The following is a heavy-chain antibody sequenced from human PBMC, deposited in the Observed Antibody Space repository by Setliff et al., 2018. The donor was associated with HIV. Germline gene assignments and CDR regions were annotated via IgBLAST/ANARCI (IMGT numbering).Heavy chain of an antibody. V-gene: IGHV4-4*07. CDR1: GGSFGDYH. CDR3: ARDRHYSGLGSYGP. J-gene: IGHJ5*02. Sequence: PSETLSLTCTLSGGSFGDYHWSWIRQPAGRGLEWIGRIFRSGTTDYEFSLKSRVTISIDTSRNQFSLRLTSVTAEDTAVYYCARDRHYSGLGSYGPWGPGTLVTVSS. D-gene: IGHD3-10*01. CDR2: IFRSGTT.